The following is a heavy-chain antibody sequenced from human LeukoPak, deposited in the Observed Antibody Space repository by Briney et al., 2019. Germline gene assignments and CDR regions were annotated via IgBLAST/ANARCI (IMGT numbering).Heavy chain of an antibody. CDR1: GNYW. CDR2: INSDGSWT. CDR3: ARSPYYYDSSGYYFVTYYYGMDV. Sequence: GGFLRLSCAASGNYWMHWVRQAPGKGLVWVSHINSDGSWTSYADSVKGRFTISRDNSKNTLYLQMNSLRAEDTAVYYCARSPYYYDSSGYYFVTYYYGMDVWGQGTTVTVSS. D-gene: IGHD3-22*01. J-gene: IGHJ6*02. V-gene: IGHV3-74*01.